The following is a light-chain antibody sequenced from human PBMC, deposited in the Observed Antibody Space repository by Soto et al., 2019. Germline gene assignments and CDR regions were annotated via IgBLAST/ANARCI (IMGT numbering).Light chain of an antibody. Sequence: QSVLTQPPSASGSPGQSVTISCTGTSNDIGAYNFVSWYQQHPGKAPKLMIYDVSKRPSGVPDRFSGSKSGNTAFLTVSGLQAEDEADYYCFSYAGSNIYVFGTGT. V-gene: IGLV2-8*01. CDR1: SNDIGAYNF. J-gene: IGLJ1*01. CDR2: DVS. CDR3: FSYAGSNIYV.